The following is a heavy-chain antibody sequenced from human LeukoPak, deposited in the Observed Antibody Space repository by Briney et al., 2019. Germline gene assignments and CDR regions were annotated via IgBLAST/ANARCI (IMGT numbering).Heavy chain of an antibody. V-gene: IGHV3-23*01. CDR1: GFTYSSSV. CDR3: ATFSSGYRFDY. CDR2: ISGSGGST. J-gene: IGHJ4*02. D-gene: IGHD3-22*01. Sequence: GGSLRLSCATSGFTYSSSVMAWVRQAPGKGLEWVSSISGSGGSTYYADSVKGRFTISRDNSMNMLYLQMNSLTAEDTAVYFCATFSSGYRFDYWGQGTQVTVSS.